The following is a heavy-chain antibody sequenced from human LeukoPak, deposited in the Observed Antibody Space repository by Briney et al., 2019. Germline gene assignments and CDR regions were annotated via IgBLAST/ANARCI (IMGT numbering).Heavy chain of an antibody. CDR3: ARVGSWYYFDY. D-gene: IGHD6-19*01. CDR1: SGSINSNY. V-gene: IGHV4-59*01. CDR2: IDHSGNT. J-gene: IGHJ4*02. Sequence: PSETLSLTCTVSSGSINSNYWSWIRQPPGEGLEWIAYIDHSGNTNYNPSLKSRVTISRDMSKNQFSLKLTSVTAADTAMYYCARVGSWYYFDYWGQGILVTVSS.